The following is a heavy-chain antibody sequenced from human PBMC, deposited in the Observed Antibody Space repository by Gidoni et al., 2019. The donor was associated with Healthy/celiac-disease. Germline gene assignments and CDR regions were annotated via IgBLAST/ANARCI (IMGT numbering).Heavy chain of an antibody. Sequence: QVQLVESGGGLVKPGGSLRLSCAASGFTFSDYYMSWIRQAPGKGLEWVSYISSSSSYTNYADSVKGRFTTSRDNAKNSLYLQMNSLRAEDTAVYYCARDWGYYYGSGSLSFDYWGQGTLVTVSS. D-gene: IGHD3-10*01. V-gene: IGHV3-11*05. J-gene: IGHJ4*02. CDR2: ISSSSSYT. CDR1: GFTFSDYY. CDR3: ARDWGYYYGSGSLSFDY.